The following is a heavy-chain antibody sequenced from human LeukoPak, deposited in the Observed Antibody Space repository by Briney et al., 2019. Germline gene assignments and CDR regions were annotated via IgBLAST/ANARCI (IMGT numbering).Heavy chain of an antibody. D-gene: IGHD4-17*01. CDR1: GFTFSSYE. CDR3: ARSSWSTVITDDY. Sequence: PGGSLRLSCAASGFTFSSYEMNWVRQAPGKGLEWVSYISSSGSTIYYADSVKGRFTISRDNAKNSLYLQMNSLRAEDTAVYYCARSSWSTVITDDYWGQGTLVTVSS. V-gene: IGHV3-48*03. J-gene: IGHJ4*02. CDR2: ISSSGSTI.